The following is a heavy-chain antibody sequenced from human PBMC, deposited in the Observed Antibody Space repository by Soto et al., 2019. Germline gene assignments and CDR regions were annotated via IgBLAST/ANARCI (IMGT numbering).Heavy chain of an antibody. Sequence: ASVKVSCKASGYTFTSYAMHSVRQAPGQRLEWMGWINAGNGNTKYLQKFQGRVTITRDTSASTAYMELSSLRSEDTAVYYCARDSVVAATRYYFDYWGQGTLVTVSS. J-gene: IGHJ4*02. CDR2: INAGNGNT. CDR1: GYTFTSYA. D-gene: IGHD2-15*01. V-gene: IGHV1-3*01. CDR3: ARDSVVAATRYYFDY.